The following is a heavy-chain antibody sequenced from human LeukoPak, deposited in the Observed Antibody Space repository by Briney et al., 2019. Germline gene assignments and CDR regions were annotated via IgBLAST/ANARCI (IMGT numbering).Heavy chain of an antibody. V-gene: IGHV6-1*01. CDR3: ARAPSWNPKGDNWFDP. Sequence: SRTLSLTCAISGDSVSSNSAAWNWIRQSPSRGLEWLGRTYYRSKWYNDYAVSVKSRITINPDTSKNQFSLQLNSVTPEDTAVYYCARAPSWNPKGDNWFDPWGQGTLVTVSS. D-gene: IGHD1-1*01. J-gene: IGHJ5*02. CDR2: TYYRSKWYN. CDR1: GDSVSSNSAA.